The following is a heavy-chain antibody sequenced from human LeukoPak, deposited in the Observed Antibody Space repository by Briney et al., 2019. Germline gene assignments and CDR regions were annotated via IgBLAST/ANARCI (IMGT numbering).Heavy chain of an antibody. CDR3: ARGDFWSAPLGQDKDY. CDR2: MNPNSGNT. V-gene: IGHV1-8*01. Sequence: ASVKVPCKASGYTFTSYDINWVRQATGQGLEWMGWMNPNSGNTGYAQKFQGRVTMTRNTSISTAYMELSSLRSEDTAVYYCARGDFWSAPLGQDKDYWGQGTLVTVSS. D-gene: IGHD3-3*01. J-gene: IGHJ4*02. CDR1: GYTFTSYD.